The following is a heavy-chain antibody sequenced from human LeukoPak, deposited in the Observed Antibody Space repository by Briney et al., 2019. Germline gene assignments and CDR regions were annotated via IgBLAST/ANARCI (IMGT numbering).Heavy chain of an antibody. J-gene: IGHJ4*02. CDR2: ISGSGGST. CDR3: AKPGVYDIRQLSFDY. D-gene: IGHD3-9*01. V-gene: IGHV3-23*01. CDR1: GFTFSSYA. Sequence: GGSLRLSCAASGFTFSSYAMSWVRQAPGKGLEWVSAISGSGGSTYYADSVKGRFTISRDNSKNTLYLQMNSLRAEDTAVYYCAKPGVYDIRQLSFDYWGQGTLVTVSS.